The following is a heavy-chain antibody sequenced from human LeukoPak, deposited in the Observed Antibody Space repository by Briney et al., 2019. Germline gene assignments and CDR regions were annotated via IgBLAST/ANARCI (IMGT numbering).Heavy chain of an antibody. J-gene: IGHJ4*02. Sequence: GGSLKLSCAASGFTFSSYAMSWVRQAPGKGLEWVSAISGSGGSTYYADSVKGRFTISRDNSKNTLYLQMNSLRAEDTAVYYCAKDLGYSSSWYDYWGQGTLVTVSS. CDR3: AKDLGYSSSWYDY. CDR2: ISGSGGST. D-gene: IGHD6-13*01. CDR1: GFTFSSYA. V-gene: IGHV3-23*01.